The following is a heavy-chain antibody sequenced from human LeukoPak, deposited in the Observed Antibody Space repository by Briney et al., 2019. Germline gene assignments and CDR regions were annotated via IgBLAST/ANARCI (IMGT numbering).Heavy chain of an antibody. V-gene: IGHV3-30*18. J-gene: IGHJ3*02. D-gene: IGHD3-3*01. Sequence: GRSLRLSCAASGFTFSSYGMHWVRQAPGKGLEWVAVISYDGSNKYYADSVKGRFTISRDNSKNTLYLQMNSLRAVDTAVYYCAKDPRFLEWLSHDAFDIWGQGTMVTVSS. CDR2: ISYDGSNK. CDR1: GFTFSSYG. CDR3: AKDPRFLEWLSHDAFDI.